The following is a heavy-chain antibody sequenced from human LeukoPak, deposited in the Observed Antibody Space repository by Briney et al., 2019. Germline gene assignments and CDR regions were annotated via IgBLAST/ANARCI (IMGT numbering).Heavy chain of an antibody. D-gene: IGHD2-2*01. J-gene: IGHJ5*02. CDR1: GGSISSGSYY. CDR2: IYYSGTT. V-gene: IGHV4-39*07. CDR3: AREVDAAAAYNWFDP. Sequence: SETLSLTCTVSGGSISSGSYYWVWIRQPPGKGLEWIGTIYYSGTTYYNPSLKSRVTISVDTSKNQFSLRLSSVTAADTAVYYCAREVDAAAAYNWFDPWGQGTLVTVSS.